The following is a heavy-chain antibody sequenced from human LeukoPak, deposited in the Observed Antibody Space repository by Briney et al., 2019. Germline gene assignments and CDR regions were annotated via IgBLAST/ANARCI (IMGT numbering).Heavy chain of an antibody. V-gene: IGHV4-59*01. CDR2: IYYSGST. J-gene: IGHJ6*03. Sequence: SETLSLTCTVSGGSISSYYWSWIRQPAGKGLEWIGYIYYSGSTNYNPSLKSRVTISVDTSKNQFSLKLSSVTAADTAVYYCAKSYGDFDYYYYYYMDVWGKGTTVTISS. CDR1: GGSISSYY. CDR3: AKSYGDFDYYYYYYMDV. D-gene: IGHD4-17*01.